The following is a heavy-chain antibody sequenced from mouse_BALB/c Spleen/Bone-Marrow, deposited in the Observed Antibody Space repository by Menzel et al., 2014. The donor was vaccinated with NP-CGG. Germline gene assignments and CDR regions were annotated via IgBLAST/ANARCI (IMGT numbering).Heavy chain of an antibody. J-gene: IGHJ2*01. CDR2: IYPGDGDT. V-gene: IGHV1-80*01. CDR1: GYAFSSYW. CDR3: ARQYGNYFDY. Sequence: VQLQQSGAELVRPGSSVKISCKASGYAFSSYWMNWVKQRPGLGLEWIGQIYPGDGDTNYNGKFKGKATLTADKSSSTAYMQLSSLTSEDSAVYFCARQYGNYFDYWGQGTTLTVSS. D-gene: IGHD2-10*02.